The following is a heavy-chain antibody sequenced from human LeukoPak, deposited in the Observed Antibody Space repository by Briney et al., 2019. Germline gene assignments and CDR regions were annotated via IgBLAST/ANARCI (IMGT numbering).Heavy chain of an antibody. Sequence: GGSLRLSCAASGFTVSGNYMSWVRQAPGKGLELVSVIYSGGSTNYADSVKGRFTISRDNSKNTLFLQMNSLRAEDTAVYYCASPGRSRLNWYFDLWGRGTLVTVSS. CDR2: IYSGGST. J-gene: IGHJ2*01. CDR1: GFTVSGNY. CDR3: ASPGRSRLNWYFDL. V-gene: IGHV3-66*02.